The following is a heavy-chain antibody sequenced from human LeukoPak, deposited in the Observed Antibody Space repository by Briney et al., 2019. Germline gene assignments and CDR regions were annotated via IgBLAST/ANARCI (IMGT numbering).Heavy chain of an antibody. CDR2: INPSGGST. V-gene: IGHV1-46*03. Sequence: ASVKVSCKASGYTFTSYYMHWVRQAPGQGLEWMGIINPSGGSTSYAQKFQGRVTMTRDTSTGTVYMELSSLRSEDTAVYYCARGESNYDILTGYLDYWGQGTLVTVSP. D-gene: IGHD3-9*01. J-gene: IGHJ4*02. CDR1: GYTFTSYY. CDR3: ARGESNYDILTGYLDY.